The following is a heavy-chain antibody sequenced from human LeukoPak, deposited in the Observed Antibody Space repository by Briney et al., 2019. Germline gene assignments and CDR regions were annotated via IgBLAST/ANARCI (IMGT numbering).Heavy chain of an antibody. J-gene: IGHJ3*02. Sequence: GGSLRLSCAASGFTFSGYSMSWVRQAPGKGLEWVASIKGDGSVEHYVDSLKGRFTISRDNSKKSLYLQMSSLRVEDTALYYCASAALDIWGQGTLVTVSS. CDR3: ASAALDI. CDR1: GFTFSGYS. CDR2: IKGDGSVE. V-gene: IGHV3-7*01.